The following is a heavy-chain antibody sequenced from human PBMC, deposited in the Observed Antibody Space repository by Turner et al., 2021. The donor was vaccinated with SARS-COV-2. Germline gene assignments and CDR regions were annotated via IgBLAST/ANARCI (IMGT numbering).Heavy chain of an antibody. CDR3: ARGSSVGAPLDWFGP. J-gene: IGHJ5*02. V-gene: IGHV4-59*01. Sequence: QVQLQESGPGLVKPSETLSLTCTVSGGSISNYYWNWIRQPPGKGLEWIGYIYYNGRTNYKSSLKSRVTVSVDSENEFSLKLISVTAADTAVCYCARGSSVGAPLDWFGPWGQGLLVTVSP. CDR2: IYYNGRT. D-gene: IGHD2-2*01. CDR1: GGSISNYY.